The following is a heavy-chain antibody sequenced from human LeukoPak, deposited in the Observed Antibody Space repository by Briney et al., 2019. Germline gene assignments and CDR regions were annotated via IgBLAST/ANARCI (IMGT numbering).Heavy chain of an antibody. D-gene: IGHD1-26*01. J-gene: IGHJ4*02. Sequence: GGSLRLSCAASGFTFRSYGMHWVRQAPGKGLEWVAVIWYDGSNKYYADSVKGRFPISRDNSQNTLYLQMNPLSAEETAVYKCAKDESRGVGATCLGHWGQGTLVTVSS. CDR1: GFTFRSYG. V-gene: IGHV3-33*06. CDR2: IWYDGSNK. CDR3: AKDESRGVGATCLGH.